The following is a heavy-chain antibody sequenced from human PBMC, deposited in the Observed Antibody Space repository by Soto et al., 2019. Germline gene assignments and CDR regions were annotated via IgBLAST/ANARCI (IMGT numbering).Heavy chain of an antibody. V-gene: IGHV3-30*18. CDR2: ISYDGSNK. J-gene: IGHJ4*02. D-gene: IGHD3-22*01. CDR3: AKDQGDYYDSSGYHY. CDR1: GFTFSSYG. Sequence: QVQLVESGGGVVQPGRSLRLSCAASGFTFSSYGMHGVRQAPGKGLEWVAVISYDGSNKYYADSVKGRFTISRDNSKNTLYLQMNSLRAEDTAVYYCAKDQGDYYDSSGYHYWGQGTLVTVSS.